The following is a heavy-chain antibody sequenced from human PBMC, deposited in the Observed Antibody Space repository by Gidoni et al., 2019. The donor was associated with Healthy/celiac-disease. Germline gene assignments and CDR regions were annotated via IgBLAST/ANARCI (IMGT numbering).Heavy chain of an antibody. CDR2: IYHSGSP. CDR1: GGSISSGGYS. J-gene: IGHJ3*02. D-gene: IGHD1-26*01. CDR3: ARAIYRMAFDI. V-gene: IGHV4-30-2*01. Sequence: QLQLQESGSGLVKPSQTLSLTCPVSGGSISSGGYSWSWIRQPPGKGLEWIGYIYHSGSPYYNQSLKSRVPISVDRSKNQFSLKLSSVTAADTAVYYCARAIYRMAFDIWGQGTMVTVSS.